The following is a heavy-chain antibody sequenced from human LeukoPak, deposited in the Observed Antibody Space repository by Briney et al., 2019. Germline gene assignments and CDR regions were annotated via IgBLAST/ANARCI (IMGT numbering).Heavy chain of an antibody. J-gene: IGHJ4*02. CDR1: GFTFSSYW. CDR3: ARDTPQGFGAQRYYFDY. D-gene: IGHD3-10*01. Sequence: GGSLRLSCAASGFTFSSYWMSWVGQAPGKGLEWVANIKQDGSEKYYVDSVKRRFTISRDNAKNSLYLQMNSLRAEDTAVYYCARDTPQGFGAQRYYFDYWGQGTLVTVSS. V-gene: IGHV3-7*01. CDR2: IKQDGSEK.